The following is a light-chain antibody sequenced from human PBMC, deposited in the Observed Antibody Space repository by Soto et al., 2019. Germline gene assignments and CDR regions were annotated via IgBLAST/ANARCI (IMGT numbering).Light chain of an antibody. V-gene: IGLV2-14*01. Sequence: QSVLTQPASVSGSPGQSITISCTGTSSDVGGYNYVSWYQQHPGKAPKLMIYDVTNRPSGVSSRFSGPKSGNTASLTISGLQAEDEADYYCASYTSSATYVIGTGTKVTVL. CDR3: ASYTSSATYV. CDR1: SSDVGGYNY. J-gene: IGLJ1*01. CDR2: DVT.